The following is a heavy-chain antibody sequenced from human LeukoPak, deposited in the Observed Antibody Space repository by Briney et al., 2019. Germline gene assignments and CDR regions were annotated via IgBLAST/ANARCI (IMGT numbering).Heavy chain of an antibody. CDR1: GYSFTNYW. Sequence: GESLKISCKGSGYSFTNYWIAWVRQMPGKGLEWMGIVYPGDSDTRYSPSFQGQVTISADESICAAYLQWSSLKASDTAMYYCARRGGNYGTWYFDLWGRGTLVTVSS. CDR2: VYPGDSDT. J-gene: IGHJ2*01. V-gene: IGHV5-51*01. CDR3: ARRGGNYGTWYFDL. D-gene: IGHD4-11*01.